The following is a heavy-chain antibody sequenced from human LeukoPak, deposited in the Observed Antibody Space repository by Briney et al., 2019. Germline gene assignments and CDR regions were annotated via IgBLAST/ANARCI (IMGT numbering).Heavy chain of an antibody. V-gene: IGHV3-23*01. J-gene: IGHJ4*02. CDR2: MRGSGGST. Sequence: GGSLRLSCAASGFTFSSHAMSWVRQAPGKGLEWVSVMRGSGGSTYYADSVKGRFTISRDNSKNTLYLQMNSLRAEDTAVYYCAKGIRRGYRGYYDGSVFDYWGQGTLVTVSS. CDR3: AKGIRRGYRGYYDGSVFDY. D-gene: IGHD5-12*01. CDR1: GFTFSSHA.